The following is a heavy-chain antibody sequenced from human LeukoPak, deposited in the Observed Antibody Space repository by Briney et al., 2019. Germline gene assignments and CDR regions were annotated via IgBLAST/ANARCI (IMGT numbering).Heavy chain of an antibody. CDR1: GFTFSSYE. CDR3: AKENLSSSWEIPHDY. Sequence: GGSLRLSCAASGFTFSSYEMNWVRQAPGKGLEWVSYISSSGSTIYYADSVKGRFTISRDNAKNSLYLQMNSLRAEDTAVYYCAKENLSSSWEIPHDYWGQGTLVTVSS. CDR2: ISSSGSTI. V-gene: IGHV3-48*03. J-gene: IGHJ4*02. D-gene: IGHD6-13*01.